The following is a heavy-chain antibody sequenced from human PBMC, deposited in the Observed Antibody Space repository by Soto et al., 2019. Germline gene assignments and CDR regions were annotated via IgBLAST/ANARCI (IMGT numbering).Heavy chain of an antibody. CDR2: IWYDGSNK. J-gene: IGHJ1*01. CDR3: ARDGLRKQWLVLGYFQH. Sequence: GGSLRLSCAASGFTFSSYGMHWVRQAPGKGLEWVAVIWYDGSNKYYADSVKGRFTISRDNSKNTLYLQMNSLRAEDTAVYYCARDGLRKQWLVLGYFQHWGQGTLVTVSS. D-gene: IGHD6-19*01. V-gene: IGHV3-33*01. CDR1: GFTFSSYG.